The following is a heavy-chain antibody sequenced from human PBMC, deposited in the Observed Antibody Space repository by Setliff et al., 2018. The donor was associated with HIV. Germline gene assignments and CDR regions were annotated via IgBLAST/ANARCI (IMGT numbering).Heavy chain of an antibody. CDR3: ARFVRGAFDS. J-gene: IGHJ4*02. Sequence: SETLSLTCTVSGGSISGGGYYWTWIRQYPGRGLEWIGYIYYSGTTYYNPSLKSRISISIDTSKNQFSLKLSSVAAADTAVYSCARFVRGAFDSWGKGSLVTVSS. CDR1: GGSISGGGYY. CDR2: IYYSGTT. V-gene: IGHV4-31*03. D-gene: IGHD3-10*02.